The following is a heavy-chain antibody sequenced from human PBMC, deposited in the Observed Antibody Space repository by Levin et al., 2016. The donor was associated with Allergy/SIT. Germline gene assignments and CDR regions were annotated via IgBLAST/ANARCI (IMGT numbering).Heavy chain of an antibody. CDR3: ARAGLGDGDAFDI. CDR1: GYDLHRLL. J-gene: IGHJ3*02. D-gene: IGHD2-21*02. Sequence: ASVKVSCKASGYDLHRLLYALGATGPLDKGLSGWDGSTLTVVAQTMAQKFQGRVTMTRDTSISTAYMELSRLRSDDTAVYYCARAGLGDGDAFDIWGQGTMVTVSS. CDR2: STLTVVA. V-gene: IGHV1-2*02.